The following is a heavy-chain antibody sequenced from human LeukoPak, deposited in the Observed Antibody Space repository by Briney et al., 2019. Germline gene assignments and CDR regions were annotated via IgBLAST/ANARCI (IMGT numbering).Heavy chain of an antibody. Sequence: PSETLSLTCTVSGGSISSYHWSWIRQPPGKGLEWIGYIFYSGSTNYNPSLKSRLTISVDTSKNQFSLKLSSVTAADTAVYSCARGPTTVSRRLDYWGQGTLVTVSS. CDR1: GGSISSYH. CDR2: IFYSGST. CDR3: ARGPTTVSRRLDY. J-gene: IGHJ4*02. V-gene: IGHV4-59*01. D-gene: IGHD4-17*01.